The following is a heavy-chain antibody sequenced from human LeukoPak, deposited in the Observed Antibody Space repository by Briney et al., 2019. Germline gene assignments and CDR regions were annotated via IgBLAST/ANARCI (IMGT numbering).Heavy chain of an antibody. CDR2: TYYRSKWYN. CDR1: GDSVSSNSAA. D-gene: IGHD1-14*01. V-gene: IGHV6-1*01. Sequence: SQTLSLTCVISGDSVSSNSAAWHWIRQSPSRGLEWLGRTYYRSKWYNDYAVSVKSRITINPDTSKNQFSLQLNSVTPEDTAVYYCARGRPPKPYYYYYYMDVWGKGTTVTVSS. J-gene: IGHJ6*03. CDR3: ARGRPPKPYYYYYYMDV.